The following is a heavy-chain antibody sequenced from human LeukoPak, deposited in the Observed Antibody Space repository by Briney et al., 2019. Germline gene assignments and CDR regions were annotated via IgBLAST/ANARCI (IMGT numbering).Heavy chain of an antibody. V-gene: IGHV4-4*07. CDR3: ARVGSYGDCFDY. CDR2: IYTSGST. Sequence: SETLSLTCTVSGGSISSYYWSWIRQPAGKGLEWIGRIYTSGSTNYNPSLKSRVTISLDTFKNQFSLRLSSVTAADTAVFYCARVGSYGDCFDYWGQGTLVTVSS. D-gene: IGHD4/OR15-4a*01. CDR1: GGSISSYY. J-gene: IGHJ4*02.